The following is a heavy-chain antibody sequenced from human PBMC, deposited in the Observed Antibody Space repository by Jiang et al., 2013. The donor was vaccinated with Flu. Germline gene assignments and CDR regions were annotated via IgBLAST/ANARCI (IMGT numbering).Heavy chain of an antibody. D-gene: IGHD3-3*01. CDR1: GYTFTSYD. V-gene: IGHV1-8*01. Sequence: SGAEVKKPGASVKVSCKASGYTFTSYDINWVRQATGQGLEWMGWMNPNSGNTGYAQKFQGRVTMTRNTSISTAYMELSSLRSEDTAVYYCARGKGYYDFWSGYYTAYYFDYWAREPWSPSPQ. J-gene: IGHJ4*02. CDR3: ARGKGYYDFWSGYYTAYYFDY. CDR2: MNPNSGNT.